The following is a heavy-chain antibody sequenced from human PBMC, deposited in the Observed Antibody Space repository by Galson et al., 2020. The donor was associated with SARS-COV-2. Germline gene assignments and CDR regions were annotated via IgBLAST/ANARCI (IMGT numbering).Heavy chain of an antibody. CDR3: ARVKSYSSGWYTYYLDN. J-gene: IGHJ4*02. CDR1: GFAVSSYY. D-gene: IGHD6-19*01. V-gene: IGHV3-53*01. Sequence: QLGESLKISCAASGFAVSSYYMSWVRQAPGKGLEWVSSIFGGDNTYYADSVRGRFTISRDNSDNTVYLQMDSLRADDTAVYFCARVKSYSSGWYTYYLDNWGQGTLVTVSP. CDR2: IFGGDNT.